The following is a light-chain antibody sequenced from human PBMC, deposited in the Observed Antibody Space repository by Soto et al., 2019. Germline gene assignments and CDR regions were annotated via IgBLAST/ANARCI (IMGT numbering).Light chain of an antibody. CDR1: SCDIGGYNY. Sequence: QSALTQPASVSGSPGQSITISCTGTSCDIGGYNYVSWYQQHPGKAPKLLISEVTNRPSGVSNRFSGSKSGNTASLTISGLQAEDEADYYCSSYTTNITPVVFGGGTKVTVL. J-gene: IGLJ2*01. CDR2: EVT. V-gene: IGLV2-14*01. CDR3: SSYTTNITPVV.